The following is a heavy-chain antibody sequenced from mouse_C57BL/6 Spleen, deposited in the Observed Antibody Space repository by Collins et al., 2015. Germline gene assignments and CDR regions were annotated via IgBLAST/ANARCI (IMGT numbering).Heavy chain of an antibody. V-gene: IGHV3-2*02. J-gene: IGHJ4*01. CDR2: ISYSGST. CDR1: GYSITSDYA. CDR3: ASYYGNYYAMDY. D-gene: IGHD2-1*01. Sequence: DVQLQESGPGLVKPSQSLSLTCTVTGYSITSDYAWNWIRQFPGNKLEWMGYISYSGSTSYNPSLKSRISITRDTSKNQFFLQLNSVTTEDTAXYYCASYYGNYYAMDYWGQGTSVTVSS.